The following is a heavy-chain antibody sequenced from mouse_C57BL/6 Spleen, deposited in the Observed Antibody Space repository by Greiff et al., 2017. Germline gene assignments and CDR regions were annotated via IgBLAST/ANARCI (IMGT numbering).Heavy chain of an antibody. D-gene: IGHD2-1*01. J-gene: IGHJ3*01. V-gene: IGHV1-53*01. CDR2: INPSNGGT. CDR3: ARFYRAWFAY. CDR1: GYTFTSYW. Sequence: QVQLLQPGTELVKPGASVKLSCKASGYTFTSYWMHWVKQRPGQGLEWIGNINPSNGGTIYNEKFKSKATQAVDKASNTADMQLSCLTSVDSAIYYCARFYRAWFAYWGQGTLVTVSA.